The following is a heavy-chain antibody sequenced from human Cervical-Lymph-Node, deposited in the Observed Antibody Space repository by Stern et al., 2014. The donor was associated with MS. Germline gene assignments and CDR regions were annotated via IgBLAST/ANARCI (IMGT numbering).Heavy chain of an antibody. Sequence: EVQLLESGGGLVQPGGSLRLSCVASGFSFSSYTINWVRQAPGRGLEWVSYISSSSSIISYADSVKGRFTISRDNAKNLLFLQMNSLRDEDTAVYFCATVWMWGQGSLVTVSS. CDR3: ATVWM. V-gene: IGHV3-48*02. J-gene: IGHJ4*02. CDR1: GFSFSSYT. D-gene: IGHD1-1*01. CDR2: ISSSSSII.